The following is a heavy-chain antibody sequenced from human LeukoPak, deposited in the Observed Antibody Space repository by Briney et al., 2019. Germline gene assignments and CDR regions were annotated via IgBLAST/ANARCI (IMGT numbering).Heavy chain of an antibody. CDR1: GGSISSSSYY. D-gene: IGHD3-10*01. Sequence: SETLSLTCTVSGGSISSSSYYWGWIRQPPGKGLEWIGSIYYSGSTYYNPSLKSRVTISVDTSKNQFSLKLSSVTAADTAVYYCASLYYYGSGSYWPLADYWGQGTLVTVSS. J-gene: IGHJ4*02. V-gene: IGHV4-39*07. CDR2: IYYSGST. CDR3: ASLYYYGSGSYWPLADY.